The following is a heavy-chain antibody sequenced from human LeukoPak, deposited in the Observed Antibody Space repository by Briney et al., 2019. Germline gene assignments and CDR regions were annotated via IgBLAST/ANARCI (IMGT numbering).Heavy chain of an antibody. CDR3: ARGRVRDSTIAAAGTTDY. Sequence: GGSLRLSCAASGFTFSNYAIHWVRQAPGKGLEYVSAINSNGGSTYYANSVKGRFTISRDNSKHTVYLQMGSLRAEDMAVYYCARGRVRDSTIAAAGTTDYWGQGTLVTVSS. D-gene: IGHD6-13*01. J-gene: IGHJ4*02. CDR2: INSNGGST. V-gene: IGHV3-64*01. CDR1: GFTFSNYA.